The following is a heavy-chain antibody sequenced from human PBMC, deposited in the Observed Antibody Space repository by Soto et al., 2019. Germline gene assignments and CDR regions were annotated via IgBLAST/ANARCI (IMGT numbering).Heavy chain of an antibody. Sequence: ASVKVSCKASGYTFTGYAMHWVRQAPGQRLEWMGWINAGNGNTKYSQKFQGRVTITRDTSASTAYMELSSLRSEDTAVYYCARAVAVAADFDYWGQGTLVIASS. CDR1: GYTFTGYA. V-gene: IGHV1-3*01. CDR2: INAGNGNT. D-gene: IGHD6-19*01. CDR3: ARAVAVAADFDY. J-gene: IGHJ4*02.